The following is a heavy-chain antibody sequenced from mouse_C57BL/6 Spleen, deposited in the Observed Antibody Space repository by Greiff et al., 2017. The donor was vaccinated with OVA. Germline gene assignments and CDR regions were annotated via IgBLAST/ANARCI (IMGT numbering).Heavy chain of an antibody. D-gene: IGHD1-1*01. J-gene: IGHJ2*01. V-gene: IGHV1-52*01. Sequence: QVQLQQPGAELVRPGSSVKLSCKASGYTFTSYWMHWVKQRPRQGLEWIGNIDPSDSETHYNQKFKDKATLTVDKSSSTAYMQLSSLTSEASAVYYRRIGYSSCYFDYWGQGTTLTVSS. CDR2: IDPSDSET. CDR1: GYTFTSYW. CDR3: RIGYSSCYFDY.